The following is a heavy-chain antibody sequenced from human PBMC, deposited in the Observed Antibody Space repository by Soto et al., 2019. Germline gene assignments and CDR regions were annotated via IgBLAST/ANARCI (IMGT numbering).Heavy chain of an antibody. D-gene: IGHD5-12*01. CDR2: ISSSGNII. CDR3: AREYSGYDSGRFDP. CDR1: GFIFSDYY. V-gene: IGHV3-11*01. Sequence: QVQVVESGGGLVKPGGSLRLSCAASGFIFSDYYMTWIRQAPGKGLEWVSYISSSGNIIYYADSVKGRFTISRDNAKNSLFLQMNSLRAEETAVYFCAREYSGYDSGRFDPWGQGTLVTVSS. J-gene: IGHJ5*02.